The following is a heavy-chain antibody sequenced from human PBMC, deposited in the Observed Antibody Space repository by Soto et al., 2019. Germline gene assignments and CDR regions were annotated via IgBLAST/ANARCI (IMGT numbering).Heavy chain of an antibody. CDR1: GGSINSGGYY. V-gene: IGHV4-31*03. CDR3: ARGGAGDPPH. Sequence: QVQLQESGPGLVKPSQTLSLTCTVSGGSINSGGYYWSWIRQHPGKGLEWIGYIYDSGNTYYSPSLKSRPTISVDTSKNQFPRGLPSVTAADTAVYYCARGGAGDPPHWGQGTLVIVSS. D-gene: IGHD3-10*01. J-gene: IGHJ4*02. CDR2: IYDSGNT.